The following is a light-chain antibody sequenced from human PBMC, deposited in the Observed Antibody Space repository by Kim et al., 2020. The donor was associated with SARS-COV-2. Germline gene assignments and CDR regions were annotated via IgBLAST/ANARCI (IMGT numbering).Light chain of an antibody. CDR3: QQYNSYPLS. CDR1: QELINY. CDR2: GAS. V-gene: IGKV1-16*02. Sequence: SSVGDRVTLPFRAGQELINYLARFQQKPGKAPKSLIYGASSLQSGVPSKFRGSGSGTDFSLTISSLQPEGFGTYYCQQYNSYPLSFGGGTKVDIK. J-gene: IGKJ4*01.